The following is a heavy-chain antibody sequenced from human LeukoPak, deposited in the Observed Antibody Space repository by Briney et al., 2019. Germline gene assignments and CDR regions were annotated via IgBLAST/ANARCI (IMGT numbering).Heavy chain of an antibody. J-gene: IGHJ4*02. Sequence: ASVKVSCKASGYTFTGYYMHWVRQAPGQGPEGMGWMNPNSGDTGYAQKFQGRVTMTRDTSITTAYLELSSLRSEDTAVYYCARSAFGSGVYFDYWGQGTLVTVSS. CDR1: GYTFTGYY. V-gene: IGHV1-8*02. CDR2: MNPNSGDT. D-gene: IGHD3-10*01. CDR3: ARSAFGSGVYFDY.